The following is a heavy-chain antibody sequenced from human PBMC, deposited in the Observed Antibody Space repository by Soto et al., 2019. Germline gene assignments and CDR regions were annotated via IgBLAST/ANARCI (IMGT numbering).Heavy chain of an antibody. J-gene: IGHJ3*02. CDR1: GYTFTSYD. D-gene: IGHD3-3*01. CDR2: MNPNSGNT. Sequence: GASVKVSCKASGYTFTSYDINWVRQATGQGLEWMGWMNPNSGNTGYAQKFQGRVTMTRNTSISTAYMELSSLRSEDTAVYYCAREVRFLEWSIDAFDIWGQGTMVTFSS. V-gene: IGHV1-8*01. CDR3: AREVRFLEWSIDAFDI.